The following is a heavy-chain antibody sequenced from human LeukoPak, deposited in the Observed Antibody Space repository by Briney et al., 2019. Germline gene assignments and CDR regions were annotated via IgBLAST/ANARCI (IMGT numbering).Heavy chain of an antibody. CDR2: INHSGST. D-gene: IGHD2-15*01. J-gene: IGHJ6*03. Sequence: SETLSLTCAVYGGSFSDYYWSWIRQPPGKGLEWIGEINHSGSTNYNPSLKRQFTISVDTSKNQFSLKLSSVTAADTAVYYCARRDCSGGRCYSSSYYYYYYYMDVWGKGTTVTVSS. CDR3: ARRDCSGGRCYSSSYYYYYYYMDV. V-gene: IGHV4-34*01. CDR1: GGSFSDYY.